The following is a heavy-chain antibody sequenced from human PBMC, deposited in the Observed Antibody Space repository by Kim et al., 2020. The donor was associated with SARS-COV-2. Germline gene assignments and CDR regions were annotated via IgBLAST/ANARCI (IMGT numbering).Heavy chain of an antibody. V-gene: IGHV3-7*03. CDR3: ARVGLGYCSGGSCYSAFDI. CDR1: GFTFSSYW. Sequence: GGSLRLSCAASGFTFSSYWMSWVRQAPGKGREWVANIKQDGSEKYYVDSVKGRFTISRDNAKNSLYLQMNSLRAEDTAVYYCARVGLGYCSGGSCYSAFDIWGQGTMVTVSS. D-gene: IGHD2-15*01. J-gene: IGHJ3*02. CDR2: IKQDGSEK.